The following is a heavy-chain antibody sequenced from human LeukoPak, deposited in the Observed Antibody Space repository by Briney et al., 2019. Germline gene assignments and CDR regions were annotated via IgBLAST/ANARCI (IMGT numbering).Heavy chain of an antibody. Sequence: GASVKVSCKASGYTFTSYDIIWVRQATGQGLEWMGWMNPKSGSTGYAQKFQDRVTMTRNTSTSTAYMELRSLRSEDTAVYYCARGPYYDFRHPLSADAFDIWGQGTMVTVSS. CDR2: MNPKSGST. CDR3: ARGPYYDFRHPLSADAFDI. D-gene: IGHD3-3*01. CDR1: GYTFTSYD. V-gene: IGHV1-8*01. J-gene: IGHJ3*02.